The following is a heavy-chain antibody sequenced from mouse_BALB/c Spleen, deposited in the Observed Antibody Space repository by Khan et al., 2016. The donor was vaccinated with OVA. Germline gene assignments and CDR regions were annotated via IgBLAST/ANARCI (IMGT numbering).Heavy chain of an antibody. CDR2: ISSGGHYT. CDR1: GFTFSSYA. Sequence: EVELVESGGGVVKPGGSLKLSCSASGFTFSSYAMSWVRQTPEKRLEWVATISSGGHYTFYPDSVKGRFTISRDSAKNTLYLQLSSLRAEDPAMYYCARSLVDYYAMDYWGQGTSVTVSS. D-gene: IGHD2-2*01. V-gene: IGHV5-9-3*01. CDR3: ARSLVDYYAMDY. J-gene: IGHJ4*01.